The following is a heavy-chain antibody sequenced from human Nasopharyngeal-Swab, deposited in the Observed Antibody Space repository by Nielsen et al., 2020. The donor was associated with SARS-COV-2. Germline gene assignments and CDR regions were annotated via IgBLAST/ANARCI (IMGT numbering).Heavy chain of an antibody. CDR3: ATGVIAARLLYYYGMDV. Sequence: ASVKVSCKVSGDTLTELSMHWVRQAPGKGLEWMGGFDPEDGETIYAQKFQGRVTMTEDTSTDTAYMKLSSLRSEDTAAYYCATGVIAARLLYYYGMDVWGQGTTVTVSS. D-gene: IGHD6-6*01. CDR2: FDPEDGET. J-gene: IGHJ6*02. V-gene: IGHV1-24*01. CDR1: GDTLTELS.